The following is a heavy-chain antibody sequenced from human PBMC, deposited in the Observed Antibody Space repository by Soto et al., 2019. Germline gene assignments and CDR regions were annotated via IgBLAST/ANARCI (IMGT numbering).Heavy chain of an antibody. CDR3: ARGCSRQLRYYYYYYGMDV. D-gene: IGHD2-2*01. V-gene: IGHV1-18*04. Sequence: GASVKVSCKASGYTFTSYGISWVRQAPGQGLEWMGWISAYNGNTNYAQKLQGRVTMTTDTSTSTAYMELRSLRSDDTAVYYCARGCSRQLRYYYYYYGMDVWGQGTTVTVSS. J-gene: IGHJ6*02. CDR2: ISAYNGNT. CDR1: GYTFTSYG.